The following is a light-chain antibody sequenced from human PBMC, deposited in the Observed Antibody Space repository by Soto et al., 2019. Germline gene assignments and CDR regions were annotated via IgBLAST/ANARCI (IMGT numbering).Light chain of an antibody. CDR2: DSS. J-gene: IGKJ1*01. CDR1: QSLSSN. CDR3: QQYTSYPWT. V-gene: IGKV3D-15*01. Sequence: EIVLTQSPATLSLSPGERATLSCRASQSLSSNFLAWYQQKPGQPPRLLIYDSSTRATGFPDRFSGSGSGTEFTLTISSLQPDDFATYYCQQYTSYPWTFGQGTKVDIK.